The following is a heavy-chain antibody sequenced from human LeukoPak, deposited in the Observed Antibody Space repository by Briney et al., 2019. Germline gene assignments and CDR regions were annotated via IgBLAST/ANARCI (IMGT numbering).Heavy chain of an antibody. CDR3: ARGKYDSSGYPLLGFDY. V-gene: IGHV3-7*01. CDR1: GFTFSNYW. D-gene: IGHD3-22*01. J-gene: IGHJ4*02. CDR2: IKEDGSEK. Sequence: PGGSLRLSCAASGFTFSNYWMSWVRQAPGKGLEWVANIKEDGSEKKYVDSVKGRFTISRDNAKKSLYLQMNSLRAEDTAVYYCARGKYDSSGYPLLGFDYWGQGTLVTVSS.